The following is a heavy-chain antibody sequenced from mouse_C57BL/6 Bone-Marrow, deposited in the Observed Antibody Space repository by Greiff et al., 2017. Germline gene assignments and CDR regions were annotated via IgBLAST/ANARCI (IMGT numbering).Heavy chain of an antibody. CDR2: IDPSDSYT. CDR3: EAYYGLAY. V-gene: IGHV1-50*01. Sequence: VQLQQPGAELVKPGASVKLSCKASGYTFTSYWMQWVKQRPGQGLEWIGEIDPSDSYTNYNQKFKGKATLTVDTSSSTAYMQLSSLTSEDSAVYYGEAYYGLAYWGQGTLVTVSA. CDR1: GYTFTSYW. J-gene: IGHJ3*01. D-gene: IGHD2-10*01.